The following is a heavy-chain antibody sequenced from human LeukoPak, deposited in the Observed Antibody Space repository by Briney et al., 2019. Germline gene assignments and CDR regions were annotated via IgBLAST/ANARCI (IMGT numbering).Heavy chain of an antibody. Sequence: ASVKVSCKASGYTFIGYYMHWVRQATGQGLEWMGWVNPNSGNTGYAQKFQGRVTMTRNTSISTAYMELSSLRSEDTAVYYCARGGYCSSTSCYYYYMDVWGKGTTVTISS. CDR3: ARGGYCSSTSCYYYYMDV. V-gene: IGHV1-8*02. CDR2: VNPNSGNT. CDR1: GYTFIGYY. D-gene: IGHD2-2*01. J-gene: IGHJ6*03.